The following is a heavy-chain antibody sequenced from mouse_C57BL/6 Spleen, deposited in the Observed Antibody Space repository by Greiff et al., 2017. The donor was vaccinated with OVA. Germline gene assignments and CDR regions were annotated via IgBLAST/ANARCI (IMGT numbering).Heavy chain of an antibody. Sequence: VQLQQSGTVLARPGASVKMSCKTSGYTFTSYWMHWVKQRPGQGLEWIGAIYPGNSDTSYNQKFKGKAKLTAVTSASTAYMELSSLTTEDSAVYYCTRNSPLYYEFDYWGQGTTLTVSS. D-gene: IGHD2-4*01. J-gene: IGHJ2*01. CDR2: IYPGNSDT. CDR1: GYTFTSYW. V-gene: IGHV1-5*01. CDR3: TRNSPLYYEFDY.